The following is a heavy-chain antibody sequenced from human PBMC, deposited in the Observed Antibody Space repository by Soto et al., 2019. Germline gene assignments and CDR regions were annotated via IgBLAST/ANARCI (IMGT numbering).Heavy chain of an antibody. J-gene: IGHJ6*02. V-gene: IGHV3-23*01. CDR2: ISGSGHRT. CDR1: GFAFSNYG. Sequence: GGSLRLSCAASGFAFSNYGMSWVRLAPGKGLEWVSSISGSGHRTYYADSVKGRFTISRDNTKNTLYLQMSSLRAEDTAVYHCAKDFRIAARPDFYYGLDVWGQGTTVTVSS. CDR3: AKDFRIAARPDFYYGLDV. D-gene: IGHD6-6*01.